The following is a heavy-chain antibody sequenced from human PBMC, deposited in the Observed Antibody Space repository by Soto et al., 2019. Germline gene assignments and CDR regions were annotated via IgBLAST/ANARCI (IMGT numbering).Heavy chain of an antibody. CDR3: SKNWRPDIYKYYYDNSVYSLDSFYI. CDR1: GYTFTSYG. V-gene: IGHV1-18*04. D-gene: IGHD3-22*01. CDR2: ISAYNGNT. Sequence: ASVKVSCKASGYTFTSYGISWVRQAPGQGLEWMGWISAYNGNTNYAQKLHSRITMTTDTSTSTTYMELRNLKSDNTTIYYFSKNWRPDIYKYYYDNSVYSLDSFYIWGQGTMVTVSS. J-gene: IGHJ3*02.